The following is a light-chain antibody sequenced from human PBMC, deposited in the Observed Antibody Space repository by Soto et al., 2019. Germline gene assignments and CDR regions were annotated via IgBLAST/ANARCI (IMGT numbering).Light chain of an antibody. CDR2: GAS. CDR3: QNFGDSPFT. Sequence: EVVLMQSPDTLSLSPGERATLSCRASESISSHYIAWYQHKPGQAPRLLIFGASTRATGIPDRFSGSWSGTDFTLTISRLEPEDFAMYYCQNFGDSPFTFGTGTKVDIK. J-gene: IGKJ3*01. V-gene: IGKV3-20*01. CDR1: ESISSHY.